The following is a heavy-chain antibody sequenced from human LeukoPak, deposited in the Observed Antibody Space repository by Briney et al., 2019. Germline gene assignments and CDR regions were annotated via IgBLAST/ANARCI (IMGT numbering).Heavy chain of an antibody. V-gene: IGHV3-74*01. CDR3: ATSLGPLTDY. D-gene: IGHD7-27*01. Sequence: GGSLRLSCAASGCSFSSYWMHWVRQTPGKGLVWVSRINSDGSSTTYADSVKGRFTVSRDNAKSTLYLQMSSLRAEDTAVYYCATSLGPLTDYWGQGTLVTVSS. CDR2: INSDGSST. J-gene: IGHJ4*02. CDR1: GCSFSSYW.